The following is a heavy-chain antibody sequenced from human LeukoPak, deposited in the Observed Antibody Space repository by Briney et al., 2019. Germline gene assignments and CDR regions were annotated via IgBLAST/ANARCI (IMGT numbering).Heavy chain of an antibody. Sequence: ASVRVSCKASGYTFTSYDINWVQQATGQGLEWMGWMNPNSGSTGYAQKFQGRVTIARNTSISTAYMELSGLRSEDTAVYYCARGRSTGYPYYFEYWGQGTLVTVSS. D-gene: IGHD5-12*01. V-gene: IGHV1-8*03. CDR2: MNPNSGST. J-gene: IGHJ4*02. CDR1: GYTFTSYD. CDR3: ARGRSTGYPYYFEY.